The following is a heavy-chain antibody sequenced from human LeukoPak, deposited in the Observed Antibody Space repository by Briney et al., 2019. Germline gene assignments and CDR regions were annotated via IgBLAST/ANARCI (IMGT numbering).Heavy chain of an antibody. V-gene: IGHV4-4*07. D-gene: IGHD4-17*01. CDR2: VAGSGST. Sequence: SETLPLTCSVSGGSLNYYYWSWTRQPAGRGLEWIGRVAGSGSTNYNPSLRSRATMSVDKTKNQFSLTLTAVTAADTAVYYCVREGRTGDYEGYWGPGTLVTVSS. CDR3: VREGRTGDYEGY. CDR1: GGSLNYYY. J-gene: IGHJ4*02.